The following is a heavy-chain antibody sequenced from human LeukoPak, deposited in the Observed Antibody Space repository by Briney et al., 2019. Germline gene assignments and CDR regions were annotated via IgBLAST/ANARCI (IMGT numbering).Heavy chain of an antibody. Sequence: GESLKIFCKDSGYSFSSHWFAWVRQMPGKGLEWMGNIYPGDSESRYSPSFQGQVTISADKSISTAYLQWSSLKASDTAMYYCARRYSSSWFFDSWGQGTLVTVSS. CDR2: IYPGDSES. V-gene: IGHV5-51*01. D-gene: IGHD6-13*01. CDR3: ARRYSSSWFFDS. CDR1: GYSFSSHW. J-gene: IGHJ4*02.